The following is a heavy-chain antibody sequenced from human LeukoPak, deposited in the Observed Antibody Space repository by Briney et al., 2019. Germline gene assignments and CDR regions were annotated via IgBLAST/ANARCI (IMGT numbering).Heavy chain of an antibody. Sequence: ASVKVSCKASGYTFTSYAISWVRQAPGQGLEWMGWISAYNGNTNYAQKLQGRVTMTTDTSTSTAYMELRSPRSDDTAVYYCARGVYYGDYGNYFDYWGQGTLVTVSS. V-gene: IGHV1-18*01. D-gene: IGHD4-17*01. J-gene: IGHJ4*02. CDR2: ISAYNGNT. CDR3: ARGVYYGDYGNYFDY. CDR1: GYTFTSYA.